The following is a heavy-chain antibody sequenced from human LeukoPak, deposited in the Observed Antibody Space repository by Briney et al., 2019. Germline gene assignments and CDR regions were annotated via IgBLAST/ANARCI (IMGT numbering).Heavy chain of an antibody. J-gene: IGHJ4*02. CDR2: INHDGTAT. V-gene: IGHV3-74*01. CDR3: ATVSEY. CDR1: GFTFNYFW. Sequence: GGSLRLSCAASGFTFNYFWMHWVRQVPGKGPVWVSGINHDGTATYYADSVKGRFTISRDNAKNTVYLQMNGLRAEDTSVYFGATVSEYWGQGTLVTVSS.